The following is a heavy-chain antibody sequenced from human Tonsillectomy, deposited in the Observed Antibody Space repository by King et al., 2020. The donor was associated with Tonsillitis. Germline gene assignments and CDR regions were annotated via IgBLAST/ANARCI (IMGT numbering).Heavy chain of an antibody. CDR3: ARGGYTYAYRNDAFDI. V-gene: IGHV4-34*01. D-gene: IGHD3-16*01. J-gene: IGHJ3*02. CDR1: GGSFSGYY. CDR2: INHSGST. Sequence: VQLQQWGAGLLKPSETLSLTCAVYGGSFSGYYWSWIRQSPGKGLEWIGEINHSGSTNYNPSLKSRVTISVETSKNHFSLKQSSLTAADTAVYYCARGGYTYAYRNDAFDIWGQGTMVTVSS.